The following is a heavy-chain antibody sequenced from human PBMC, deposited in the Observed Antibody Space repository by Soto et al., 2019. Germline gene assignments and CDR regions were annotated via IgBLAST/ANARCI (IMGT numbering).Heavy chain of an antibody. V-gene: IGHV3-23*01. CDR1: GFSFSNYG. CDR2: ISGSGGRT. CDR3: ANEMIASTLADFFDY. J-gene: IGHJ4*02. Sequence: EVQLLESGGGLIQPGGSLRLSCEASGFSFSNYGMTWVRLAPGKGLEWVSTISGSGGRTFYADPVKGRFTISRDNSKNTLYLQMNSLRSEDTAAYYCANEMIASTLADFFDYWGQGTLVTVSS. D-gene: IGHD2-21*01.